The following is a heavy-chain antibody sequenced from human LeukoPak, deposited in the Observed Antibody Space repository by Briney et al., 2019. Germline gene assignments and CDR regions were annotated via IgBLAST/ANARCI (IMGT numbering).Heavy chain of an antibody. Sequence: PSETLSLTCTVSGGSISSYYWSWIRQPPGKGLEWIAHIYSSGITTYNPSLEGRLTISVDTSKSQISLKLSSVTAADTAVYYCARHSRGGTYPLDYWGQGTLVIVPS. D-gene: IGHD1-26*01. V-gene: IGHV4-59*08. CDR1: GGSISSYY. CDR3: ARHSRGGTYPLDY. J-gene: IGHJ4*02. CDR2: IYSSGIT.